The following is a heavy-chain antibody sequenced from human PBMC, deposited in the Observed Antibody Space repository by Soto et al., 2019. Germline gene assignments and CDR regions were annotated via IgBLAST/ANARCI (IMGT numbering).Heavy chain of an antibody. CDR3: ARDNTPTHPQWLRSYYYYYMDV. CDR2: ISSSSSNI. CDR1: GFTFSSYS. J-gene: IGHJ6*03. V-gene: IGHV3-21*01. D-gene: IGHD5-12*01. Sequence: EVQLVESGGGLVKPGGSLRLSCAASGFTFSSYSMNWVRQAPGKGLEWVSSISSSSSNIYYADSVKGRFTISRDNAKNSQYLQMNRLRAEDTAVDYCARDNTPTHPQWLRSYYYYYMDVWGKGTPVTVSS.